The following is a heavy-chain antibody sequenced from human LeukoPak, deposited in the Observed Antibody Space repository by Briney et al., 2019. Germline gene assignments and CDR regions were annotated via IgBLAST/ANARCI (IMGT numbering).Heavy chain of an antibody. CDR1: GVTFEDYY. D-gene: IGHD2-8*01. Sequence: GGSLRLSCTGSGVTFEDYYLSWIRQAPGKGLEWISYVSSTGGDKFYADPVKGRFTISRDNARNSLYMEMNDLIAEDTAFYYCARGENGFFDHWGQGTLVIVSS. CDR2: VSSTGGDK. J-gene: IGHJ4*02. V-gene: IGHV3-11*01. CDR3: ARGENGFFDH.